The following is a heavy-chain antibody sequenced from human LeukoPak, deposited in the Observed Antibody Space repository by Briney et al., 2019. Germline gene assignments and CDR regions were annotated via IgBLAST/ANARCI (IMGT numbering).Heavy chain of an antibody. CDR1: GFTFSNSV. CDR3: AKVSGFLDPFDP. D-gene: IGHD3/OR15-3a*01. Sequence: GGSLRLSCAASGFTFSNSVMSWVRQGPGKGLEWVSSLSESGDNTYYADAVKGRFTVSRDNSKNTLYLQMNSLRAEDTAVYSCAKVSGFLDPFDPWGQGTLVTVSS. CDR2: LSESGDNT. J-gene: IGHJ5*02. V-gene: IGHV3-23*01.